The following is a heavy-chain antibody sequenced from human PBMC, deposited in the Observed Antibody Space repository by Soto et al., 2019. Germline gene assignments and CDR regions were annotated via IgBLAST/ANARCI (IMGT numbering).Heavy chain of an antibody. V-gene: IGHV3-15*01. Sequence: AGGTLRLSCAASGFTFSNAWMNWVRQAQGKGLERDGRINSKSDGESTDYAAPVKGRFTISSDDSKNTLYLQMNSLKTEVTPVYYCTTGLTYYYDSRGYYWAGGMDVWGQGITVTVSS. CDR1: GFTFSNAW. J-gene: IGHJ6*02. CDR3: TTGLTYYYDSRGYYWAGGMDV. D-gene: IGHD3-22*01. CDR2: INSKSDGEST.